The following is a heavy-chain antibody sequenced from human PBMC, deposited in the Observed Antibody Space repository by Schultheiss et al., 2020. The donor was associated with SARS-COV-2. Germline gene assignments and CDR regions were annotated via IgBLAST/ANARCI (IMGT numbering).Heavy chain of an antibody. V-gene: IGHV4-34*01. Sequence: SETLSLTCAVYGGSFSGYYWSWIRQPPGKGLEWIGEINHSGSTNYNPSLKSRVTISVDTSKNQFSLKLSSVTAADTAVYYCARDRRDEWLWVDYYGMDVWGQGTTVTVSS. J-gene: IGHJ6*02. CDR1: GGSFSGYY. CDR2: INHSGST. CDR3: ARDRRDEWLWVDYYGMDV. D-gene: IGHD3-3*01.